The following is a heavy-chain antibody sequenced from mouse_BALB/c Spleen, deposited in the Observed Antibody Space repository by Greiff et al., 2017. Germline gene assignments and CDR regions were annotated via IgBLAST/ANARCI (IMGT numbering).Heavy chain of an antibody. CDR1: GYTFSSYW. Sequence: LQESGAELMKPGASVKISCKATGYTFSSYWIEWVKQRPGHGLEWIGEILPGSGSTNYNEKFKGKATFTADTSSNTAYMQLSSLTSEDSAVYYGARAGVRRAPFAYWGQGTLVTVSA. V-gene: IGHV1-9*01. D-gene: IGHD2-14*01. CDR3: ARAGVRRAPFAY. CDR2: ILPGSGST. J-gene: IGHJ3*01.